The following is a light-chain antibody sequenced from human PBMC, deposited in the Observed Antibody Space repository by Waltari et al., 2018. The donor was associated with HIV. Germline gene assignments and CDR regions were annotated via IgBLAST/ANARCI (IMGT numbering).Light chain of an antibody. Sequence: EIVLTQSPGTLSLSPGERATLSCRASQSVSSSFLAWYQQKPGQAPRLLIYDASNRATGIPDRFSGSVSGTDFSLTISRLEPEDFAVYYCQQYNISPRTFGQGTRVEIK. V-gene: IGKV3-20*01. J-gene: IGKJ1*01. CDR3: QQYNISPRT. CDR2: DAS. CDR1: QSVSSSF.